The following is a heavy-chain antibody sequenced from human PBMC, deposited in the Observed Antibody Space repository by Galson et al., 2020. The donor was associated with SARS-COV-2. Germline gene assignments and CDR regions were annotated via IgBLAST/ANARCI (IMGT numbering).Heavy chain of an antibody. CDR2: IIPILGIA. D-gene: IGHD1-26*01. V-gene: IGHV1-69*04. CDR1: GGTFSSYA. CDR3: ARDIVGATELDY. J-gene: IGHJ4*02. Sequence: ASVKVSCKASGGTFSSYAISWVRQAPGQGLEWMGRIIPILGIANYAQKFQGRVTITADKSTSTAYMELSSLRSEDTAVYYCARDIVGATELDYWGQGTLVTVSS.